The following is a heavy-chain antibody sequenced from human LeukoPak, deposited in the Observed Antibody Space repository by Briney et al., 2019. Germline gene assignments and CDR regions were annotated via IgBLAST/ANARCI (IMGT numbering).Heavy chain of an antibody. CDR2: IGTAGDT. D-gene: IGHD6-6*01. V-gene: IGHV3-13*01. Sequence: GGSLRLSCAASGFTFSSYDMHWVRQATGKGLEWVSAIGTAGDTYYPGSVKGRFTISRENAENSLYLQMNSLRAGDTAVYYCARGSRYSSSIPDYWGQGTLVTASS. CDR1: GFTFSSYD. J-gene: IGHJ4*02. CDR3: ARGSRYSSSIPDY.